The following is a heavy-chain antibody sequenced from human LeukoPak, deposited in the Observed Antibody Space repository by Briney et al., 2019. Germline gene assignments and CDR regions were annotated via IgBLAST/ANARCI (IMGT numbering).Heavy chain of an antibody. J-gene: IGHJ4*02. CDR1: GFTFNSYS. V-gene: IGHV3-21*01. CDR2: ISSSSSYI. D-gene: IGHD3-9*01. Sequence: GRSLRLSCAASGFTFNSYSMNWVRQAPGKGLEWVSSISSSSSYIYYADSVKGRFTISRDNAKNSLYLQMNSLRAEDTAVYYCASELYYDILTGYAWWGQGTLVTVSS. CDR3: ASELYYDILTGYAW.